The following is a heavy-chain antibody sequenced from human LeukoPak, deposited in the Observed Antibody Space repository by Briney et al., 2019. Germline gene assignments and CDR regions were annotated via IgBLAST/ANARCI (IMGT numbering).Heavy chain of an antibody. J-gene: IGHJ5*02. CDR2: ISYDGSNK. D-gene: IGHD2/OR15-2a*01. Sequence: GGSLRLSCAASGFTFSSYGMHWVRQAPGKGLEWVAVISYDGSNKYYADSVKGRFTISRDNSKNTLYLQMNNLRAEDTAVYYCARWSNRGWFDPWGQGTLVTVSS. V-gene: IGHV3-30*03. CDR1: GFTFSSYG. CDR3: ARWSNRGWFDP.